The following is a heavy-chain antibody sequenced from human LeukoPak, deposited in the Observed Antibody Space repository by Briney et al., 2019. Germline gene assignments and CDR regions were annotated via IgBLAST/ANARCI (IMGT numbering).Heavy chain of an antibody. CDR3: ARGEYSNGYPYRLDS. D-gene: IGHD3-16*01. V-gene: IGHV1-2*02. CDR1: GSTFSDYH. CDR2: INPKSGGA. Sequence: ASVKVSCEASGSTFSDYHINWVRQASGQGPEWMGWINPKSGGASYNQAFQGRVTMTRDTSISTAYMELNRLRSDDTAMYYCARGEYSNGYPYRLDSWGQGTLVTVSS. J-gene: IGHJ4*02.